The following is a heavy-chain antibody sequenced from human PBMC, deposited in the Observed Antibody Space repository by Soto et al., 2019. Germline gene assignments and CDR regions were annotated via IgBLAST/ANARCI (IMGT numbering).Heavy chain of an antibody. CDR2: IYYSGST. CDR1: GGSISSYY. D-gene: IGHD2-2*01. CDR3: ARDLGYCSSTSCYSYFDY. Sequence: LSLTCTVSGGSISSYYWSWIRQPPGKGLEWIGYIYYSGSTNYNPSLKSRVTISVDTSKNQFSLKLSSVTAADTAVYYCARDLGYCSSTSCYSYFDYWGQGTLVTVSS. J-gene: IGHJ4*02. V-gene: IGHV4-59*01.